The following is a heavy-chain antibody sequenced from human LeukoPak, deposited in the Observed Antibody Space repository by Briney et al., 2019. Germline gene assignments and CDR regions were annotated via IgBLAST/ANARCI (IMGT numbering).Heavy chain of an antibody. CDR2: ISGSGGST. Sequence: SCKASGYTFTSYYMHWVRQAPGKGLEWVSAISGSGGSTYYADSVKGRFTISRDNSKNTLYLQMNSLRAEDTAVYYCAKVLPPYGGNSYYFDYWGQGTLVTVSS. CDR1: GYTFTSYY. V-gene: IGHV3-23*01. J-gene: IGHJ4*02. D-gene: IGHD4-23*01. CDR3: AKVLPPYGGNSYYFDY.